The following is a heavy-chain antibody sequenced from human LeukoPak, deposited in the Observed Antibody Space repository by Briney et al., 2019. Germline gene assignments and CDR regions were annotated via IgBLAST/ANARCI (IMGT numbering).Heavy chain of an antibody. CDR3: ARTIYDSSGYYSPYFDY. CDR1: KFTFSNYW. V-gene: IGHV3-7*02. J-gene: IGHJ4*02. CDR2: IKYDGSEK. D-gene: IGHD3-22*01. Sequence: GGSLRLSCAASKFTFSNYWMTWVRQAPGKGLEWVATIKYDGSEKYYVDSVKGRFTVSRDNAKNSLYLQMNSLRDEDTAVYYCARTIYDSSGYYSPYFDYWGQGTLVTVSS.